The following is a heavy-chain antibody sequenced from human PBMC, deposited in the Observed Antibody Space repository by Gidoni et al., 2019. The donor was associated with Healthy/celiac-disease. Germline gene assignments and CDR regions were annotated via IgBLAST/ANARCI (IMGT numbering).Heavy chain of an antibody. Sequence: EVQLLESGGGLVQPGGSLRLSCAASGLPFSSYAMSWVRQAPGKGLEWVSAISGSGGSTYYADSVKGRFTISGDNSKNTLYLQMNSLRAEDTAVYYCAKDPYDSSGYYTDYWGQGTLVTVSS. CDR1: GLPFSSYA. V-gene: IGHV3-23*01. CDR2: ISGSGGST. CDR3: AKDPYDSSGYYTDY. J-gene: IGHJ4*02. D-gene: IGHD3-22*01.